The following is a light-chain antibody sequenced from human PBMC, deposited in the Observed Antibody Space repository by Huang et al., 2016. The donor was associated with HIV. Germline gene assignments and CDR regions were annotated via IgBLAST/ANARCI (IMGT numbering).Light chain of an antibody. CDR3: HQSRSFPYT. CDR1: QRIGSS. CDR2: YAS. Sequence: DIVLTQSPDFQSVTPKEKVTITCRASQRIGSSLHWYQQKPGQSPSLLIKYASQSISGVTSRFSGSGFGTDFTLTINSLESEDAATYYCHQSRSFPYTFGQGTRLEIK. J-gene: IGKJ2*01. V-gene: IGKV6-21*02.